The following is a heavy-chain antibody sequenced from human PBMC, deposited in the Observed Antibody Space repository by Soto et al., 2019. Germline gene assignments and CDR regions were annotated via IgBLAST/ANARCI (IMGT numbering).Heavy chain of an antibody. V-gene: IGHV2-26*01. D-gene: IGHD2-21*02. J-gene: IGHJ6*02. CDR2: ILSNDEK. CDR1: GFSLSDANMG. CDR3: ARIRGRFSGGDCYFYYYCMDV. Sequence: QVTLKESGPVLVNPPETLTLTCTLSGFSLSDANMGVSWIRQSPGKALEWLAHILSNDEKVYSTSLESRLSISKDTSESQVVLTMTNMAPVDTGTYYCARIRGRFSGGDCYFYYYCMDVLGQGTTVTVSS.